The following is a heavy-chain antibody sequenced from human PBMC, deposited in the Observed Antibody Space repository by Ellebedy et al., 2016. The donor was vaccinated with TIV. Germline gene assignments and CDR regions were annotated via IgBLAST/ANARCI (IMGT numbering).Heavy chain of an antibody. Sequence: AASVKVSCKASGGTFISYAFSWVRQAPGQGLEWMGGIIPGLGTGNSAQKFQGRVTITADKSTSTAYMELSSLRSEDTAVYYCARDDPIATAGLYGMDVWGQGTTVTVSS. CDR2: IIPGLGTG. CDR3: ARDDPIATAGLYGMDV. J-gene: IGHJ6*02. D-gene: IGHD6-13*01. V-gene: IGHV1-69*10. CDR1: GGTFISYA.